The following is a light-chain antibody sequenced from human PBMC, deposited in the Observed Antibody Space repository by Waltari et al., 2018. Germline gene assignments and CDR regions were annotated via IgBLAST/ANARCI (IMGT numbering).Light chain of an antibody. V-gene: IGLV2-14*01. CDR3: SSYTSSSTLV. CDR2: EVS. CDR1: SSAVGGYNS. Sequence: QSALTHPASVSGSPGQSITISCPGTSSAVGGYNSVSWYQQHPGKAPTPMIYEVSNRPSGVSNRFSGSKSGNTASLTISGLQAEDESDYYCSSYTSSSTLVFGGGTKLTVL. J-gene: IGLJ3*02.